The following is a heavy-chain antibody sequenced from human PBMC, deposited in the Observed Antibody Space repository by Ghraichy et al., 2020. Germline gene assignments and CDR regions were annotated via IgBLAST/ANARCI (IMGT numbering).Heavy chain of an antibody. CDR2: IWYDGSNK. D-gene: IGHD3-22*01. Sequence: GESLNISCAASGFTFSSYGMHWVRQAPGKGLEWVAVIWYDGSNKYYADSVKGRFTISRDNSKNTLYLQMNSLRAEDTAVYYCARDIFNYYDSRREFDYWGQGTLVTVSS. CDR3: ARDIFNYYDSRREFDY. V-gene: IGHV3-33*01. CDR1: GFTFSSYG. J-gene: IGHJ4*02.